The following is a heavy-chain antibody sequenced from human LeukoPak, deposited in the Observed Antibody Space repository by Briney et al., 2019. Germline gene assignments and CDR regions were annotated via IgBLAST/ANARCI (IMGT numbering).Heavy chain of an antibody. CDR1: GYTFTSYG. J-gene: IGHJ6*03. Sequence: GASVKVSCKASGYTFTSYGISRVRQAPGQGLEWMGWISAYNGNTNYAQKLQGRVTMTTDTSTSTAYMELRSLRSDDTAVYYCARDGDYDILTGRASNYYMDVWGKGTTVTVSS. V-gene: IGHV1-18*01. CDR2: ISAYNGNT. CDR3: ARDGDYDILTGRASNYYMDV. D-gene: IGHD3-9*01.